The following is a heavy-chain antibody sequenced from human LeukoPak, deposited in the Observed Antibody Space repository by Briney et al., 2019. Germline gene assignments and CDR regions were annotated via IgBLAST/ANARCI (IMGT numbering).Heavy chain of an antibody. D-gene: IGHD3-22*01. V-gene: IGHV3-23*01. Sequence: GGSLRLSCAASGFTFSSYAMSWVRQAPGKGLEWDSAISGSGGSTYYADSVKGRFTISRDNSKNTLYLQMNSLRAEDTAVYYCAKGQLAYYYDSSGYLIHDWGQGTLVTVSS. CDR2: ISGSGGST. CDR1: GFTFSSYA. J-gene: IGHJ4*02. CDR3: AKGQLAYYYDSSGYLIHD.